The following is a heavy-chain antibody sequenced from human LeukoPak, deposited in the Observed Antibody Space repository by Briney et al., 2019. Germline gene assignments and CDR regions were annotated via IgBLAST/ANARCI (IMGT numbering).Heavy chain of an antibody. CDR1: GYTFTGYY. D-gene: IGHD4-17*01. J-gene: IGHJ5*02. Sequence: GASVKVSCKASGYTFTGYYMHWVRQAPGQGLEWMGWINPNSGGTNYAQKFQGRVTMTRDTSISTAYMELSRLRSDDTAVYYCAGQHGDPQPWFDPWGQGTLVTVSS. CDR2: INPNSGGT. CDR3: AGQHGDPQPWFDP. V-gene: IGHV1-2*02.